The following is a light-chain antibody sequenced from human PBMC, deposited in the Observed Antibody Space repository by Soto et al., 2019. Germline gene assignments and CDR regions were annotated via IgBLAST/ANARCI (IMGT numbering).Light chain of an antibody. CDR2: VAS. J-gene: IGKJ4*01. Sequence: AIRMTQSPSSLSASPGDRFTITCRASQDISSFLAWYQQKPGKAPNLLIYVASTLQSGVPSRFSGSGSGTDFTLTISRLQSEDFATYYCQQYYEFPLTFGGGTKVQIK. CDR1: QDISSF. V-gene: IGKV1-8*01. CDR3: QQYYEFPLT.